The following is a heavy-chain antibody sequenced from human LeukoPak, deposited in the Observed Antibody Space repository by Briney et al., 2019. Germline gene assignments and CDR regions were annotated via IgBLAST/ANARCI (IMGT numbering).Heavy chain of an antibody. Sequence: GGSLRLSCSASGFTFSRYPMHWVRQAPGKGLEYVSAISGNGGSTYYADSVKGRFTISRDNSKNTLYLQMNSLRAEDTAVYYCARVRGGYSSSWYVDYWGQGTLVTVSS. CDR1: GFTFSRYP. CDR2: ISGNGGST. D-gene: IGHD6-13*01. J-gene: IGHJ4*02. CDR3: ARVRGGYSSSWYVDY. V-gene: IGHV3-64*04.